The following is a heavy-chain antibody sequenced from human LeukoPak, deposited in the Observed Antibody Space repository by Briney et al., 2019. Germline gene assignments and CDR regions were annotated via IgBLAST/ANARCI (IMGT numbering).Heavy chain of an antibody. CDR2: IYYSGDT. CDR1: GGSISDYY. CDR3: ARGYSSGRIDS. V-gene: IGHV4-59*01. D-gene: IGHD6-19*01. Sequence: PPETLSLTCAVSGGSISDYYWTWIRQPPGKGLEWIGYIYYSGDTNYNPSLKSRVTISVDTSKNQFSLKLSSVTAADTAVYHCARGYSSGRIDSWGQGTLVTVSS. J-gene: IGHJ4*02.